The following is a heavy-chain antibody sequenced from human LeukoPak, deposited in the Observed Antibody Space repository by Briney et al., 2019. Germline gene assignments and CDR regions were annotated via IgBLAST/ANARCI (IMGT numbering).Heavy chain of an antibody. J-gene: IGHJ4*02. V-gene: IGHV4-59*01. D-gene: IGHD5-18*01. Sequence: SETLSLTCTVSGGSISGYYWNWIRQPPGKGLEWIGYISDTGSADYNPSLKSRVTISVDTFKDQFSLKVTSLTAADTAVYYCARDKQPGDYWGQGTLVTVSS. CDR1: GGSISGYY. CDR3: ARDKQPGDY. CDR2: ISDTGSA.